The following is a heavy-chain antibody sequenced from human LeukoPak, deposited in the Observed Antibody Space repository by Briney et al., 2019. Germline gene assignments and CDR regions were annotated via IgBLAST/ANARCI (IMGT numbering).Heavy chain of an antibody. V-gene: IGHV1-69*04. J-gene: IGHJ6*02. D-gene: IGHD2-2*01. CDR1: GGTFTSYA. Sequence: SVKLSCKASGGTFTSYAISWVRQAPGQGLEWMGRFIPILGIANYAQKFQGRVTITADKSTSTAYMELSSLRSEDTAVYYCARDRIVSTRLGGMDVWGQGTTVTVSS. CDR2: FIPILGIA. CDR3: ARDRIVSTRLGGMDV.